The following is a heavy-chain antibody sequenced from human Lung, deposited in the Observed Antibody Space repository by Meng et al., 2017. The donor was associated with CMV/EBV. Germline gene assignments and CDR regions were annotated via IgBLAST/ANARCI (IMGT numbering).Heavy chain of an antibody. CDR2: IYYSGST. Sequence: SXTLSLXCTVSGGSISSSSYYWGWIRQPPGKGLEWIGSIYYSGSTYYNPSLKSRVTISVDTSKNQFSLKLSSVTAADTAVYYCARQRPVLDAFDIWGQGTMVTVSS. CDR1: GGSISSSSYY. J-gene: IGHJ3*02. V-gene: IGHV4-39*01. D-gene: IGHD3-3*01. CDR3: ARQRPVLDAFDI.